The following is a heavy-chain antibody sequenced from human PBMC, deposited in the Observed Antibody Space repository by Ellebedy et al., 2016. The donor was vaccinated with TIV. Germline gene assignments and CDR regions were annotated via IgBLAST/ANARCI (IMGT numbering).Heavy chain of an antibody. CDR1: GYSFINYW. CDR2: IYPADPDT. D-gene: IGHD3-3*01. CDR3: AITAHYDFWSGYSRNWLDP. J-gene: IGHJ5*02. V-gene: IGHV5-51*01. Sequence: GESLKISXKGYGYSFINYWIAWVRQMPGKGLEWMGIIYPADPDTRYSPSFQGQVTISADKSISTAYLQWSSLKASDTAVYYCAITAHYDFWSGYSRNWLDPWGQGTLVTVSS.